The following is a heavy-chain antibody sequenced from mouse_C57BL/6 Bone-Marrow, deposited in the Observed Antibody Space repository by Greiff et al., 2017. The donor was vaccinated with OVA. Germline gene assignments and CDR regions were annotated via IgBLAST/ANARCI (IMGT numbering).Heavy chain of an antibody. V-gene: IGHV5-15*04. CDR2: ISNLAYSI. Sequence: EVKVEESGGGLVQPGGSLKLSCAASGFTFSDYGMAWVRQAPRKGPEWVAFISNLAYSIYYADTVTGRFTISRENAKNTLYLEMSSLRSEDTAMYYCARGNDSWCAYWGQGTLVTVAA. CDR3: ARGNDSWCAY. D-gene: IGHD2-13*01. CDR1: GFTFSDYG. J-gene: IGHJ3*01.